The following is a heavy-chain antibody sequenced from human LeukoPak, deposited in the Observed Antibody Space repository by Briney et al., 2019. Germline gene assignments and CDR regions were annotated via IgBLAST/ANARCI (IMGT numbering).Heavy chain of an antibody. CDR2: ISDRGSRT. Sequence: GGSLRLSCAVSGITLSNYGMSWVRQAPGKGLEWVAGISDRGSRTNYADSVKGRFTISTDHPKNTLYLQMNSLRAEDTAVYFCVRDGFGGPTAPSAYWGQGALVTVSS. J-gene: IGHJ4*02. CDR3: VRDGFGGPTAPSAY. V-gene: IGHV3-23*01. D-gene: IGHD3-10*01. CDR1: GITLSNYG.